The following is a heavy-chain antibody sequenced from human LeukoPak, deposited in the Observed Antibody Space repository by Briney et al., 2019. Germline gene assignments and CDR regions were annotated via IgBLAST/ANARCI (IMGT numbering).Heavy chain of an antibody. Sequence: GRSLRLSCAASGFTFTSYGMHWVRQAPGKGLEWVAVISYDGSNKFYADSVMGRFTISRDNSKNTLFLQMDSLRPEEMAVYYCAKDTAEYVDYVWGSLDSWGQGTLVTVSS. J-gene: IGHJ4*02. CDR2: ISYDGSNK. V-gene: IGHV3-30*18. D-gene: IGHD3-16*01. CDR1: GFTFTSYG. CDR3: AKDTAEYVDYVWGSLDS.